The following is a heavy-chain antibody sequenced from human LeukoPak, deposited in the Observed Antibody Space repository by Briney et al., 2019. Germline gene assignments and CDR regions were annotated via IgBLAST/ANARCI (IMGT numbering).Heavy chain of an antibody. J-gene: IGHJ4*02. Sequence: PSETLSLTCTVSGGSISSYYWSWIRQPPGKGLEWIGYIHYSGSTNYNPSLKSRVTISVDTSKNQFSLKLSSVTAADTAVYYCARARGYSYVSTFDYWGQGTLVTVSS. D-gene: IGHD5-18*01. CDR2: IHYSGST. CDR1: GGSISSYY. V-gene: IGHV4-59*01. CDR3: ARARGYSYVSTFDY.